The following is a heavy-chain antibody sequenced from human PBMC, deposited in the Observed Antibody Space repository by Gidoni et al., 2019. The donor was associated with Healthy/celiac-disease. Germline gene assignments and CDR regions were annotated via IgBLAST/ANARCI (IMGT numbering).Heavy chain of an antibody. CDR3: ARSYEDFWSGYYTSFDY. J-gene: IGHJ4*02. Sequence: LEWIGYIYYSGSTYYNPSLKSRVTISVDTSKNQFSLKLSSVTAADTAVYYCARSYEDFWSGYYTSFDYWGQGTLVTVSS. V-gene: IGHV4-31*02. D-gene: IGHD3-3*02. CDR2: IYYSGST.